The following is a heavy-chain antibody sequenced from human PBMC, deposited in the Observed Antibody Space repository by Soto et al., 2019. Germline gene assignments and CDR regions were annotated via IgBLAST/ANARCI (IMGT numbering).Heavy chain of an antibody. V-gene: IGHV4-30-2*01. J-gene: IGHJ4*02. CDR2: IYHSGST. Sequence: QLQLQESGSGLVKPSQTLSLTCAVSGGSISSGGYSWSWIRQPPGKGLEWIGYIYHSGSTYYNPSRMSRVTISVDSSKNQFSLKLSSVTAADTAVYYCAAGGGLPRYYWGQGTLVTVSS. D-gene: IGHD5-12*01. CDR3: AAGGGLPRYY. CDR1: GGSISSGGYS.